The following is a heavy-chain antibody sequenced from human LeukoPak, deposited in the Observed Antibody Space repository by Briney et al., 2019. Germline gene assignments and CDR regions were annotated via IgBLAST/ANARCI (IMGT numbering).Heavy chain of an antibody. J-gene: IGHJ4*02. D-gene: IGHD1-14*01. CDR3: TTGVDY. V-gene: IGHV3-48*02. Sequence: GGCLRLSCSASGFTLSSYSMNWVRQAPGKGLEWVSYISSSSSTIYYADSVKGRFTISRDNAKNSLYLQMNSLRDEDTAVYYCTTGVDYWGQGTLVTVSS. CDR1: GFTLSSYS. CDR2: ISSSSSTI.